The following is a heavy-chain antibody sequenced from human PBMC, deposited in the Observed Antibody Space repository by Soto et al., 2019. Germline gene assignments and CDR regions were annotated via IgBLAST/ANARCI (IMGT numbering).Heavy chain of an antibody. Sequence: GGSLRLSCAGSGFTFRWFGMNWVRQAPGKGLEWVARISNDGSNEYYVDSVKGRFTISRDNSKNTLYLQTDSLRAEDTAVYYCAKGEVRGIIPSYFDYWGLGTLVTVSS. CDR2: ISNDGSNE. V-gene: IGHV3-30*18. D-gene: IGHD3-10*01. CDR3: AKGEVRGIIPSYFDY. CDR1: GFTFRWFG. J-gene: IGHJ4*02.